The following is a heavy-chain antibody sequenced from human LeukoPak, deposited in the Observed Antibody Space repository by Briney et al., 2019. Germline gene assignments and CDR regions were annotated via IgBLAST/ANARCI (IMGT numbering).Heavy chain of an antibody. D-gene: IGHD2-15*01. CDR1: GYTFTSYA. Sequence: ASVKVSCKASGYTFTSYAMPWVRQAPGQRLEWMGWINAGNGNTKYSQKFQGRVTITRDTSASTAYMELSSLRSEDTAVYYCAREYCSGGSCFESRLDYWGQGTLVTVSS. J-gene: IGHJ4*02. CDR2: INAGNGNT. CDR3: AREYCSGGSCFESRLDY. V-gene: IGHV1-3*01.